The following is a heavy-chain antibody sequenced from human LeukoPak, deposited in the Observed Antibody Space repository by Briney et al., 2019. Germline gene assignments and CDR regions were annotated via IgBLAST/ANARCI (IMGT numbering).Heavy chain of an antibody. CDR2: ICASGGGT. D-gene: IGHD3-9*01. CDR3: AKAEGYDILTGLDY. J-gene: IGHJ4*02. V-gene: IGHV3-23*01. CDR1: GFTFSSYA. Sequence: GGSLRLSCATSGFTFSSYAMSWVRQAPGKGLEWVSGICASGGGTYYADSVKGGFTISRDNSQNTLYLQMNSLRTEDTAVYYCAKAEGYDILTGLDYWGQGTLVTVSS.